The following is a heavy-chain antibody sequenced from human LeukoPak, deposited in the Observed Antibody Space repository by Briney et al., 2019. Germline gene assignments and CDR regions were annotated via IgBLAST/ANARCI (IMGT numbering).Heavy chain of an antibody. D-gene: IGHD4-17*01. Sequence: PSETLSLTCNVSGGSISGGDFFWSWIRQSPGKGLEWIGYIYYNGNANYNPSLKSRLTISVDSSKNQFSLKLSSVTAADTAVYFCARELPDYELHTYYFDRWGLGTLVTVSS. V-gene: IGHV4-30-4*01. CDR2: IYYNGNA. CDR3: ARELPDYELHTYYFDR. CDR1: GGSISGGDFF. J-gene: IGHJ4*02.